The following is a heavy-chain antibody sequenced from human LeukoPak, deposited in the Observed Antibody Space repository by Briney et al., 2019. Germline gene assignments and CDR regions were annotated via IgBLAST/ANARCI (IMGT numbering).Heavy chain of an antibody. CDR3: ARRNTDYGDYGWFDP. D-gene: IGHD4-17*01. CDR2: IIPIFGTA. Sequence: GASVKVSCKASGYTFTGYYMHWVRQAPGQGLEWMGGIIPIFGTANYAQKFQGRVTITADKSTSTAYMELSSLRSEDTAVYYCARRNTDYGDYGWFDPWGQGTLVTVSS. J-gene: IGHJ5*02. V-gene: IGHV1-69*06. CDR1: GYTFTGYY.